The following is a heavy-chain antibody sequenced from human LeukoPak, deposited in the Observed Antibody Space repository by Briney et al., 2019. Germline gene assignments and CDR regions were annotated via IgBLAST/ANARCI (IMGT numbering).Heavy chain of an antibody. CDR2: ISSSSSYI. D-gene: IGHD6-13*01. CDR3: AAGTAADF. J-gene: IGHJ4*02. Sequence: GGSLRLSCAASGFTFSSYSMNWVRQAPGKGLEWVSSISSSSSYIYYADSVKGRFTISRDNAKSALYLQMNSLRLEDTAVYYCAAGTAADFWGQGTLVTVSS. CDR1: GFTFSSYS. V-gene: IGHV3-21*01.